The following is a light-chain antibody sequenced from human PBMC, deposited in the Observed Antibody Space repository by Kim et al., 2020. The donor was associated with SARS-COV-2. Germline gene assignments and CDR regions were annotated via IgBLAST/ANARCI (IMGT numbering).Light chain of an antibody. CDR3: QHLGT. CDR2: HAS. J-gene: IGKJ2*02. CDR1: QSISGW. Sequence: LQMTQSPSTLSASVGDRVSITCRASQSISGWLAWYQQKPGKAPKLRIYHASTLERGVPSRFSGSGSGTEFTLTINNLQPDDFATYYCQHLGTFGLGTKLEI. V-gene: IGKV1-5*01.